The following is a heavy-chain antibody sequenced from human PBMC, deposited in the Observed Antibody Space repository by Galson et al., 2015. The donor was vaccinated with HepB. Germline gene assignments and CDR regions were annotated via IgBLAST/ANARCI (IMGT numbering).Heavy chain of an antibody. D-gene: IGHD3-3*01. Sequence: SLRLSCAASGFTFNSYAMSWVRQAPGKGLEWVSAISGSGGSTYYADSVKGRFTISRDNSKNTLYLQMNSLRAEDTAVYYCAKHPRILEWLLSHFDYWGQGTLVTVSS. V-gene: IGHV3-23*01. CDR2: ISGSGGST. J-gene: IGHJ4*02. CDR1: GFTFNSYA. CDR3: AKHPRILEWLLSHFDY.